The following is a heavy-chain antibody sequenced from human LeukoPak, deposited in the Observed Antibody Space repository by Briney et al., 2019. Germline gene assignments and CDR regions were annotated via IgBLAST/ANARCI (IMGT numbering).Heavy chain of an antibody. CDR2: INPNSGGT. Sequence: GASVKVSCKVSGYTLTELSMHWVRQAPGQGLEWMGWINPNSGGTNYAQKFQGWVTMTRDTSISTAYMELSRLRSDDTAVYYCARAGSSNNWFDPWGQGTLVTVSS. V-gene: IGHV1-2*04. D-gene: IGHD2-15*01. J-gene: IGHJ5*02. CDR1: GYTLTELS. CDR3: ARAGSSNNWFDP.